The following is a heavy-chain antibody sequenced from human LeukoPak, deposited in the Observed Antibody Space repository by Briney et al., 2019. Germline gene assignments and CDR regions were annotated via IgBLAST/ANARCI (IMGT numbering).Heavy chain of an antibody. CDR2: INSDGSST. V-gene: IGHV3-74*01. Sequence: PGGSLRLSCAASGFTFSSYWMHWVRQAPGKGLVWVSRINSDGSSTSYADSVKGRFTISRDNAKNTLYLQMNSLRAEDTAVYYCAREIMAVGGTSDYWGQGTLVTFSS. CDR3: AREIMAVGGTSDY. CDR1: GFTFSSYW. D-gene: IGHD2-8*01. J-gene: IGHJ4*02.